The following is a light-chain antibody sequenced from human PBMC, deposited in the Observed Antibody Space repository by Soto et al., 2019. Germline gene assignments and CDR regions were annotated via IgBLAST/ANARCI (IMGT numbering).Light chain of an antibody. Sequence: DLQVTQSPSSLSASVGDRVTITCRASQGISNKLSWYQQKPGQAPTLLIYAASSLQSGVPFRFIGSGSGTDFTLTISSLQAEDVATYYCLQDYTAPFTFGQGTKVEIK. CDR2: AAS. J-gene: IGKJ1*01. CDR3: LQDYTAPFT. V-gene: IGKV1-27*01. CDR1: QGISNK.